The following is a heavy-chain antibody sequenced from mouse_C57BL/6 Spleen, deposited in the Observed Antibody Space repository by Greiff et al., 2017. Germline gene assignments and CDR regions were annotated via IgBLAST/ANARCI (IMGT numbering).Heavy chain of an antibody. CDR1: GFTFSNYW. V-gene: IGHV6-3*01. CDR2: IRLKSDNYAT. D-gene: IGHD2-3*01. CDR3: TGRLLDYWYFDV. Sequence: EVKLEESGGGLVQPGGSMKLSCVASGFTFSNYWMNWVRQSPEKGLEWVAQIRLKSDNYATHYAESVKGRFTISRDDSKSSVYLQMNNLRAEDTGIYYCTGRLLDYWYFDVWGTGTTVTVSS. J-gene: IGHJ1*03.